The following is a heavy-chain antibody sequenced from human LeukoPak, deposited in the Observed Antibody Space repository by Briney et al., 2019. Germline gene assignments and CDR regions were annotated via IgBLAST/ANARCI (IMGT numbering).Heavy chain of an antibody. J-gene: IGHJ5*02. Sequence: PGGSLRLSCAASGFIFSQYSINWVRQAPGKGLEWVSHIRSTGDTFYADSVKGRFTISRDNARNSLYLQMNSLRAEHTAMYYCARDAGNSGYGCDLWGQGTLVTVSS. CDR3: ARDAGNSGYGCDL. CDR1: GFIFSQYS. CDR2: IRSTGDT. D-gene: IGHD5-12*01. V-gene: IGHV3-48*01.